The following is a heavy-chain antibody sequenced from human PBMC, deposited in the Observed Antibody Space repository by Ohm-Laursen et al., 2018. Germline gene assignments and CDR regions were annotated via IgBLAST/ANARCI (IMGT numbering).Heavy chain of an antibody. CDR1: GFTVSSNY. Sequence: SLRLSCSASGFTVSSNYMSWVRQAPGKGLEWVSVIYSGGSTYYADSVKGRFTISRDNSKNTLYLQMNSLRAGDTAVYYCAREYMVRGVINRLYYFDYWGQGTLVTVSS. CDR2: IYSGGST. D-gene: IGHD3-10*01. CDR3: AREYMVRGVINRLYYFDY. V-gene: IGHV3-53*01. J-gene: IGHJ4*02.